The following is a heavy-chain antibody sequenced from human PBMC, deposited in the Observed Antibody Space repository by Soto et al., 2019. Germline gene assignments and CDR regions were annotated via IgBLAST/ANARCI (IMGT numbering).Heavy chain of an antibody. V-gene: IGHV4-34*01. J-gene: IGHJ4*02. CDR3: ARDSEELAGAPVDY. CDR2: INHSGST. D-gene: IGHD6-19*01. Sequence: SETLSLTCAVYGGSFSGYYWSWIRQPPGKGLEWIGEINHSGSTNYNPSLKSRVTISVDTSKNQFSLKLSSVTAADTAVYYCARDSEELAGAPVDYWGQGTRSTVS. CDR1: GGSFSGYY.